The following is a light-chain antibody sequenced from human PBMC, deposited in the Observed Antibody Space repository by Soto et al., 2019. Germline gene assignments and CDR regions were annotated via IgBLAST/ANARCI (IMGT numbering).Light chain of an antibody. J-gene: IGKJ1*01. Sequence: EIVLTQSPGTLSLSPGERATLSCRARQSVSSSYLAWYQQKSGQAPRLLIYGASSRATGIPDRFSGSGSGTDFTLTISRLEPEDFAVYYCQQYGSSPPWTFGQGTKVEIK. CDR1: QSVSSSY. CDR2: GAS. V-gene: IGKV3-20*01. CDR3: QQYGSSPPWT.